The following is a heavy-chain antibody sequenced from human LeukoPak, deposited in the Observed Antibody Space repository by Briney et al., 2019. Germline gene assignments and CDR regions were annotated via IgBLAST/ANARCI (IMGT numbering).Heavy chain of an antibody. CDR3: ARLLGSYYYDSSGYYYYFDY. CDR2: IYYSGST. D-gene: IGHD3-22*01. J-gene: IGHJ4*02. V-gene: IGHV4-39*01. Sequence: SETLSLTCTVSGGSISSSSYYWGWIRQPPGKGLEWIGSIYYSGSTYYNPSLKSRVTISVDTSKNQFSLKLSSVTAADPAVYYCARLLGSYYYDSSGYYYYFDYWGQGTLVTVSS. CDR1: GGSISSSSYY.